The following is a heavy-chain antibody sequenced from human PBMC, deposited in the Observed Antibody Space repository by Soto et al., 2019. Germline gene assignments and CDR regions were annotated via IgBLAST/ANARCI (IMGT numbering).Heavy chain of an antibody. D-gene: IGHD5-12*01. V-gene: IGHV1-18*01. CDR1: GYSFNRYG. Sequence: QVQLVQSGAEVKKPGASVKVSCKASGYSFNRYGINWVRQAPGQGLEWMGWISVYNGNKNYAQKLQGRITMTTDTTTSTAYMELRSLRSDDTAVYYCVREDIVSMMIDYWGQGTLVTVSS. CDR2: ISVYNGNK. CDR3: VREDIVSMMIDY. J-gene: IGHJ4*02.